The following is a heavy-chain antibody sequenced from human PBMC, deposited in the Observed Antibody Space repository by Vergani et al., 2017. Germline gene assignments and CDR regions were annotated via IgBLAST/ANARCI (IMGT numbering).Heavy chain of an antibody. CDR1: GSTVSGNY. V-gene: IGHV3-66*01. Sequence: ELQLVESGGGLVQPGGSLRLSCAASGSTVSGNYMTWVRQAPGKGLEWVSHIYSGDETYYADSVKGRFTISRDNAKNSLYLQMNSLRAEDTAVYYCARKHISNYYDSSGYYYMGYYYGMDVWGQGTTVTVSS. D-gene: IGHD3-22*01. CDR3: ARKHISNYYDSSGYYYMGYYYGMDV. J-gene: IGHJ6*02. CDR2: IYSGDET.